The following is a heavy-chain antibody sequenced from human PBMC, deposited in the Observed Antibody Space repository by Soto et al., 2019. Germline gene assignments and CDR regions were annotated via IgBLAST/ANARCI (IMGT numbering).Heavy chain of an antibody. J-gene: IGHJ4*02. Sequence: ASVKVSCKASGGTFSSYTISWVRQAPGQGLEWMGRIIPILGIANYAQKFQGRVTITADKSTSTAYMELSSLRSEDTAVYYCAREYRIGAFDYWGQGTLVTVSS. V-gene: IGHV1-69*04. CDR3: AREYRIGAFDY. D-gene: IGHD2-15*01. CDR2: IIPILGIA. CDR1: GGTFSSYT.